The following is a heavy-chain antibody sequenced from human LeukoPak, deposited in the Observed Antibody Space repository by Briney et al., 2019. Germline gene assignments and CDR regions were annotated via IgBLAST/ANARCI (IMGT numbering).Heavy chain of an antibody. D-gene: IGHD7-27*01. V-gene: IGHV1-18*01. Sequence: ASVKVSCKASGYTFTSYGISWVRQAPGQGLEWMGWISAYNGNTNYAQKLQGRVTMTTDTSTSTAYMELRSLRSDDTAVYYCAKDPFLSSLGRLPFDYWGQGTLVTVSS. CDR3: AKDPFLSSLGRLPFDY. CDR2: ISAYNGNT. CDR1: GYTFTSYG. J-gene: IGHJ4*02.